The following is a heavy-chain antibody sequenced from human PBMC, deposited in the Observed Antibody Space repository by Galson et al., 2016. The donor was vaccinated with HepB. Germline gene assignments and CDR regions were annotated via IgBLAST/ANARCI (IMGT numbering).Heavy chain of an antibody. CDR2: IKSRHNGGTT. CDR1: GFTFSYSW. V-gene: IGHV3-15*01. Sequence: SCAASGFTFSYSWMSWVRQAPGKGLEWVGRIKSRHNGGTTDLAAPVKGRFIVSRDDSTSTLYLQMNRLATEDTAVYYCAKEPHFDYWGQGTPVTVSS. CDR3: AKEPHFDY. J-gene: IGHJ4*02.